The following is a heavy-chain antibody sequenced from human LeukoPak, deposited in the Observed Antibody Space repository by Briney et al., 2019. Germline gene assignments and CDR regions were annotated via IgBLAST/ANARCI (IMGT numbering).Heavy chain of an antibody. CDR3: ATSIAARLIGAFDI. V-gene: IGHV1-24*01. CDR2: FDPEDGET. Sequence: ASVEVSCKVSGYTLTELSMHWVRQAPGKGLEWMGGFDPEDGETIYAQKFQGRVTMTEDTSTDTAYMELSSLRSEDTAVYYCATSIAARLIGAFDIWGQGTMVTVSS. J-gene: IGHJ3*02. CDR1: GYTLTELS. D-gene: IGHD6-6*01.